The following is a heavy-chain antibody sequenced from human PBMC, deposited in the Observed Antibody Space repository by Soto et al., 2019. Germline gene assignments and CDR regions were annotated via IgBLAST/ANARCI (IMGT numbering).Heavy chain of an antibody. CDR3: ARDLDYCSGGSCGWFDP. CDR2: INHSGST. V-gene: IGHV4-34*01. J-gene: IGHJ5*02. Sequence: SETLSLTCAVYGGSFSGYYWSWIRQPPGKGLEWIGEINHSGSTNYNPSLKSRVTISVDTSKNQFSLKLSSVTAADTAVYYCARDLDYCSGGSCGWFDPWGQGTLVTVSS. D-gene: IGHD2-15*01. CDR1: GGSFSGYY.